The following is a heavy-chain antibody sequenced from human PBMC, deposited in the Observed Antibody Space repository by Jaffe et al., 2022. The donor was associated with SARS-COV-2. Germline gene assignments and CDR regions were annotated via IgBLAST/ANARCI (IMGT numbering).Heavy chain of an antibody. V-gene: IGHV3-64*01. CDR1: GFTFSSYA. D-gene: IGHD2-21*02. J-gene: IGHJ6*02. CDR2: ISSNGGST. Sequence: EVQLVESGGGLVQPGGSLRLSCAASGFTFSSYAMHWVRQAPGKGLEYVSAISSNGGSTYYANSVKGRFTISRDNSKNTLYLQMGSLRAEDMAVYYCARGARCGGDCYDYYGMDVWGQGTTVTVSS. CDR3: ARGARCGGDCYDYYGMDV.